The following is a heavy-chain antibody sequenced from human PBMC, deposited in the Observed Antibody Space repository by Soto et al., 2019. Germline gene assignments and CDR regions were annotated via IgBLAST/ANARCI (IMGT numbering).Heavy chain of an antibody. D-gene: IGHD6-13*01. CDR2: IWYDGSNK. CDR1: GFTFSSYG. J-gene: IGHJ6*02. V-gene: IGHV3-33*01. CDR3: ARDGGSSWYNYYYYGMDV. Sequence: PGGSLRLSCAASGFTFSSYGMHWVRQAPGKGLEWVAVIWYDGSNKYYADSVKGRFTISRDNSKNTLYLQMNSLRAEDTAVYYCARDGGSSWYNYYYYGMDVWGQGTTVTVSS.